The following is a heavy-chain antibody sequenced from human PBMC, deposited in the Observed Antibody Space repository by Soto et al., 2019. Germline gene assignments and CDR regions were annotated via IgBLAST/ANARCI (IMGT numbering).Heavy chain of an antibody. Sequence: GGCLRLSCAASGFTFSSDALSWVRQAPGKGLEWVSGISGSGDSTNYADSVKGRFTISRDNSENTVYLQMNSLRAEDTAVYYCAKRFSTSTTCLSLVFYHSIGACGEGTTVSGS. CDR1: GFTFSSDA. CDR2: ISGSGDST. J-gene: IGHJ6*03. D-gene: IGHD2-2*01. CDR3: AKRFSTSTTCLSLVFYHSIGA. V-gene: IGHV3-23*01.